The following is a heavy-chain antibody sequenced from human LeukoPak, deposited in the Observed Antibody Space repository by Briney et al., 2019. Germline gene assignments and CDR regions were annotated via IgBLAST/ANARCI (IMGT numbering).Heavy chain of an antibody. CDR3: VRHAGGTTYDY. CDR1: GGSISPYY. D-gene: IGHD3-16*01. V-gene: IGHV4-59*08. CDR2: ISFSGIT. J-gene: IGHJ4*02. Sequence: SETLSLTCTVSGGSISPYYWSWIRQPPGKGLEWIGHISFSGITHYDAPLKSRVTMSVDTSRNHFSLILSSVTAADTALYYCVRHAGGTTYDYWGQGTLVTVSS.